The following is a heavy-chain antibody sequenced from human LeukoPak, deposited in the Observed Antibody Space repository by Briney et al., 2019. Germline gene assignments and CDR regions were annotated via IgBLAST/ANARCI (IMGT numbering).Heavy chain of an antibody. J-gene: IGHJ4*02. V-gene: IGHV3-21*01. CDR3: ARDLNTGYSSGWYIEY. CDR1: GFTFSTYS. D-gene: IGHD6-19*01. CDR2: ISSSSTYI. Sequence: GGSLRLSCAASGFTFSTYSMNWVRQAPGKGLEWVSSISSSSTYIYYADSVKGRFTISRDNAKKSLYLQMNSLRAEDTAVYYCARDLNTGYSSGWYIEYWGQGTLVTVSS.